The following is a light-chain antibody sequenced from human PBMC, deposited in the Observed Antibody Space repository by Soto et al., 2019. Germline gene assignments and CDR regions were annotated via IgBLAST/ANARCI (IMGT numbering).Light chain of an antibody. J-gene: IGKJ1*01. Sequence: EIELRQSPGTLSLSPGERATLSCRASQSVNNYLAWYQQRPGQAPRLLIYDASNRATGIPDRFSGSGSGTDFTLTISRLEPEDFAVYYCQQYGSSGTFGQGTKVDI. CDR1: QSVNNY. V-gene: IGKV3-20*01. CDR3: QQYGSSGT. CDR2: DAS.